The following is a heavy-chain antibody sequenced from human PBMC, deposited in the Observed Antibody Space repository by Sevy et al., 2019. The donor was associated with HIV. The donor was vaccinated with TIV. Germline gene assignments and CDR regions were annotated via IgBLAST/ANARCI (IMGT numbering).Heavy chain of an antibody. Sequence: GGSLRLSCAASGFTFSSYGMHWVRQAPGKGLEWVAVIWYDGSNKYYADSVKGRFTISRDNSKNTLYLQMNSLRAEDTAEYYCARGKDDILTGYQEGLDYWGQGTLVTVSS. CDR1: GFTFSSYG. CDR3: ARGKDDILTGYQEGLDY. D-gene: IGHD3-9*01. J-gene: IGHJ4*02. V-gene: IGHV3-33*01. CDR2: IWYDGSNK.